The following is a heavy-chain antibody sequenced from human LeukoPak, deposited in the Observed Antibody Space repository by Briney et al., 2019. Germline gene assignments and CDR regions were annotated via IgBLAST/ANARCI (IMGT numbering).Heavy chain of an antibody. CDR1: GYSFTSFW. CDR2: IFPGDSDT. Sequence: PGESLKISCKGSGYSFTSFWIAWVRQMPGKGLEWMGIIFPGDSDTRYSPSFQGQVTFSADKSISTAYLQWSSLKASDTAMYYCARLSDGYNDYWGQGTLVTVSS. J-gene: IGHJ4*02. D-gene: IGHD5-24*01. CDR3: ARLSDGYNDY. V-gene: IGHV5-51*01.